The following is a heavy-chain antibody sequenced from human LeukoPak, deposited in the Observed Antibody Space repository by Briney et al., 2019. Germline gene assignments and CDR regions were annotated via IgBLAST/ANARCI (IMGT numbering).Heavy chain of an antibody. CDR3: ARAINYYDSSGYYDWGLDY. D-gene: IGHD3-22*01. CDR2: IIPILGIA. Sequence: SVKVSCKASGYTFTGYYMHWVRQAPGQGLESMGRIIPILGIANYAQKFQGRVTITADKSTSTAYMELSSLRSEDTAVYYCARAINYYDSSGYYDWGLDYWGQGTLVTVSS. CDR1: GYTFTGYY. J-gene: IGHJ4*02. V-gene: IGHV1-69*04.